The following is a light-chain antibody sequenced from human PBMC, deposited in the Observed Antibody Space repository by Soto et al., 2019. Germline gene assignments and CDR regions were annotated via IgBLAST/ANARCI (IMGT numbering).Light chain of an antibody. Sequence: DIQMTQSPATLSASVGDRVTITCRASQSINNWLAWYQQKPGKAPNLLIYKASTLKSGVPSRFSGSGSGTEFTLTISSLQPDDFATSYCQHYNSYSEAFGQGTKVDIK. CDR3: QHYNSYSEA. CDR1: QSINNW. J-gene: IGKJ1*01. CDR2: KAS. V-gene: IGKV1-5*03.